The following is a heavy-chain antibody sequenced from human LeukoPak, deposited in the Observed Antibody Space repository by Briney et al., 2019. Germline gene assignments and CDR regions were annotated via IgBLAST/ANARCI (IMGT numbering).Heavy chain of an antibody. CDR3: ARGNYYDSSGNLDY. CDR1: GFTFSSYW. J-gene: IGHJ4*02. CDR2: INSDGSST. V-gene: IGHV3-74*01. D-gene: IGHD3-22*01. Sequence: GGSLRLSCAASGFTFSSYWMHWVRQAPGKGLVWVSRINSDGSSTSYADSVKGRFTISRDNAKNTLYLQMNSLRAGDTAVYYCARGNYYDSSGNLDYWGQGTLVTVSS.